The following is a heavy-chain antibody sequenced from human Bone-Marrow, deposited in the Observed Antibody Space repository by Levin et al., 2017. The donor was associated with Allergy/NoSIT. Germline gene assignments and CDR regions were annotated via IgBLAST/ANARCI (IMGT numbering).Heavy chain of an antibody. D-gene: IGHD6-19*01. CDR3: AKESTIAVAHELDY. V-gene: IGHV3-30*18. J-gene: IGHJ4*02. Sequence: PGGSLRLSCAASGFTFSNYGMQWVRQAPGKGLEWVAVISYEGSVQYYVDSVKGRFTISRDNSRNTLSLQMNSLRAEDTAVYYRAKESTIAVAHELDYWGQGTLVTVSS. CDR1: GFTFSNYG. CDR2: ISYEGSVQ.